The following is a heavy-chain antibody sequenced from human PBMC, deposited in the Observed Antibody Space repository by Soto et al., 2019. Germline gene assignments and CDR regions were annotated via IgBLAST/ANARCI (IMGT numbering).Heavy chain of an antibody. V-gene: IGHV1-46*01. J-gene: IGHJ5*02. CDR3: ARDSIVVVPAAILGGVWFDP. CDR1: GYTFTSYY. D-gene: IGHD2-2*01. Sequence: GPVKVSCKASGYTFTSYYMHWVRQAPGQGLEWMGIINPSGGSTSYAQKFQGRVTMTRDTSTSTVYMELSSLRSEDTAVYYCARDSIVVVPAAILGGVWFDPWGQGTLVTVSS. CDR2: INPSGGST.